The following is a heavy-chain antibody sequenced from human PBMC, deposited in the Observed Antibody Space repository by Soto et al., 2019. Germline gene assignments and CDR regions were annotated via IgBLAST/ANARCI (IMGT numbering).Heavy chain of an antibody. V-gene: IGHV4-39*01. J-gene: IGHJ4*02. CDR3: ARQTSPGYCSSTSCYDLDY. Sequence: QLQLQESGPGLVKPSETLSLTCTVSGGSISSSSYYWGWIRQPPGKGLEWIGSIYYSGSTYYNPSLKSRVTISVDTSKNQFSLKLSSVTAADTAVYYCARQTSPGYCSSTSCYDLDYWGQGTLVTVSS. D-gene: IGHD2-2*01. CDR1: GGSISSSSYY. CDR2: IYYSGST.